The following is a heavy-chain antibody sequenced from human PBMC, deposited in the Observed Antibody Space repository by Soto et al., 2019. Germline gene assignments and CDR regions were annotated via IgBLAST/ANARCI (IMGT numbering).Heavy chain of an antibody. CDR2: IYHSGSN. D-gene: IGHD3-3*02. CDR3: ARGPPFSR. V-gene: IGHV4-30-2*01. CDR1: GGSISSGGYS. J-gene: IGHJ4*02. Sequence: QLQLQESGSRLVKPSQTLSLTCAVSGGSISSGGYSWSWIRQPPGKGLEWIGYIYHSGSNYYNPYHKRTVTLSVDRSKNQFSLKLSSVTAADTAVYYSARGPPFSRWGQGTLVTVSS.